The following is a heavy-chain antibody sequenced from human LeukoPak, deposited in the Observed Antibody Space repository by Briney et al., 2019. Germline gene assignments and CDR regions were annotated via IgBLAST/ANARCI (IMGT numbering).Heavy chain of an antibody. V-gene: IGHV1-8*03. CDR3: ARGCSSTSCYPGYWFDP. J-gene: IGHJ5*02. D-gene: IGHD2-2*01. Sequence: ASVKVSCKASGYTFTSYDINWVRQATGQGLEWMGWMNPNSGNTGYAQKFQGRVTITRNTSISTAYMELSSLRSEDTAVYYCARGCSSTSCYPGYWFDPWGQGTLVTVSS. CDR1: GYTFTSYD. CDR2: MNPNSGNT.